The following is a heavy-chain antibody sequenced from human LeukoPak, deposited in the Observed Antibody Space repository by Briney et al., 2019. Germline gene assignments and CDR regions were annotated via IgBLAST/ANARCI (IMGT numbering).Heavy chain of an antibody. V-gene: IGHV3-9*01. Sequence: GGSLSLSCAASGFTFDDYAMQWVRQAAGKGLGWVSGVSWNSGSIGYADSVKGRFTISRDNAKNSLYLQMNSLRAEDTALYYCANSIAAAGGYYYGMDVWGQGTTVTVSS. D-gene: IGHD6-13*01. CDR3: ANSIAAAGGYYYGMDV. CDR2: VSWNSGSI. J-gene: IGHJ6*02. CDR1: GFTFDDYA.